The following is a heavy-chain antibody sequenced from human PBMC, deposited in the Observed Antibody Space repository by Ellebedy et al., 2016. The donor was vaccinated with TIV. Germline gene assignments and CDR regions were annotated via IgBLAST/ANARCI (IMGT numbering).Heavy chain of an antibody. Sequence: MPSETLSLTCTVSGGSISSYYWSRIRQPPGKGLEWIGYIYYIGSTKYNPSLERRVTISVDASKNQFSLKLRSVTAADTAVYYCARVVMGSPNWFDPWGQGTLVIVSS. CDR2: IYYIGST. CDR1: GGSISSYY. J-gene: IGHJ5*02. D-gene: IGHD3-16*01. V-gene: IGHV4-59*01. CDR3: ARVVMGSPNWFDP.